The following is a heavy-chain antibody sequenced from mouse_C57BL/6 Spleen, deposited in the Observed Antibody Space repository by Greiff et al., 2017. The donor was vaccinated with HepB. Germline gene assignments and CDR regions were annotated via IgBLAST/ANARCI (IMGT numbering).Heavy chain of an antibody. Sequence: VQLQQPGAELVMPGASVKLSCKASGYTFTSYWMHWVKQRPGQGLEWIGEIDPSDSYTNYNQKFKGKSTLTVDKSSSTAYMQLRSLTSEDSAVYYCARVTTVVASYYAMDYWGQGTSVTVSS. CDR2: IDPSDSYT. J-gene: IGHJ4*01. CDR3: ARVTTVVASYYAMDY. D-gene: IGHD1-1*01. V-gene: IGHV1-69*01. CDR1: GYTFTSYW.